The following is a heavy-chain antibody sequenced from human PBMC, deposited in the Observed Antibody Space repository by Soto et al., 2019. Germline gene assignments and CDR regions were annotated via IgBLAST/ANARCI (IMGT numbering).Heavy chain of an antibody. CDR3: ARLSRPNYYDTSGFFKDNWFDP. CDR1: GGTFNSYD. Sequence: SVKVSCKASGGTFNSYDINWVRQAPGQGLEWMGGIIPIVETPKYAQKFQGRVTITADESTNTVYMELSSLRSEDTAMYYCARLSRPNYYDTSGFFKDNWFDPWGQGTLVTVSS. CDR2: IIPIVETP. V-gene: IGHV1-69*13. D-gene: IGHD3-22*01. J-gene: IGHJ5*02.